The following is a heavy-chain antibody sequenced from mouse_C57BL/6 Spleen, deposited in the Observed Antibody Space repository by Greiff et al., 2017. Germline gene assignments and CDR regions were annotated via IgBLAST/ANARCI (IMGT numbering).Heavy chain of an antibody. CDR3: ARHAMDY. Sequence: QVQLQQPGAELVRPGTSVKLSCKASGYTFTSYWMHWVKQRPGQGLEWIGVIDPSDSYTNYTQKFKGKATLTVDTSSSTAYMQLSSLTSEDSAVYYCARHAMDYWGQGTSVTVSS. V-gene: IGHV1-59*01. J-gene: IGHJ4*01. CDR2: IDPSDSYT. CDR1: GYTFTSYW.